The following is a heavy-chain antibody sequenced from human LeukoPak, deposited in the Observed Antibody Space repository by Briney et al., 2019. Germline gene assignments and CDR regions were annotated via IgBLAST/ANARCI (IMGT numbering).Heavy chain of an antibody. CDR2: IYTSGST. D-gene: IGHD5-24*01. Sequence: SETLSLTCTVSGGSISSYYWSWIRQPAGKGLEWIGRIYTSGSTNYNPSLKSRVTISVDTSKNQFSLKLSSVTAADTAVYYCARDLRVEMATITYYYGMDVWGQGTTVTVSS. J-gene: IGHJ6*02. CDR1: GGSISSYY. CDR3: ARDLRVEMATITYYYGMDV. V-gene: IGHV4-4*07.